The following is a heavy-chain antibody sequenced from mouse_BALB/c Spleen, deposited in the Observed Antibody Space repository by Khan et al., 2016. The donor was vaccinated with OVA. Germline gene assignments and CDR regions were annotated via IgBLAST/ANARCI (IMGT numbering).Heavy chain of an antibody. CDR1: GYPLTSYW. V-gene: IGHV1-69*02. J-gene: IGHJ3*01. CDR2: IDPSDSYT. D-gene: IGHD1-1*01. CDR3: ARSFHYGSSTWFAY. Sequence: QVQLQQPGAELVKPGASVKLSCKASGYPLTSYWLHWVKQRPGPGLEWIGEIDPSDSYTNYNQKFKGKAKLTVDKSSSTTYMQLSSLTSDDSAVYYCARSFHYGSSTWFAYWGQGTLVTVSA.